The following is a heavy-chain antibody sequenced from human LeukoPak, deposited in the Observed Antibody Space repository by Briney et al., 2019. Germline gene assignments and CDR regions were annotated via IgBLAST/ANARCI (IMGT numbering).Heavy chain of an antibody. J-gene: IGHJ4*02. D-gene: IGHD3-22*01. CDR1: GGSISSGDYY. CDR2: ISYSGST. V-gene: IGHV4-30-4*01. CDR3: AREVTTYYYDSRGFRYGYFDY. Sequence: SETLSLTCTVSGGSISSGDYYWSWIRQPPGKGLEWIGYISYSGSTYYNPSLKSRVTISIDTSKNQFSLKLSSVTAADTAVYYCAREVTTYYYDSRGFRYGYFDYWGQGTLVTVSS.